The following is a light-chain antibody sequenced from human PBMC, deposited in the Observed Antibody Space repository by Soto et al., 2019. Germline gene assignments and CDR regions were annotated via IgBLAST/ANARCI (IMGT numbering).Light chain of an antibody. Sequence: AIQMTQSPSSLSASVGDRVTITCRASQGIRIDLGWYQQKPGKAPKLLIYAASTLQTGVPSRFSGSGSGTDFTLTISSLQPEDFASYYCLQDYNFPWTFGKGTKLEI. CDR3: LQDYNFPWT. V-gene: IGKV1-6*01. CDR1: QGIRID. CDR2: AAS. J-gene: IGKJ1*01.